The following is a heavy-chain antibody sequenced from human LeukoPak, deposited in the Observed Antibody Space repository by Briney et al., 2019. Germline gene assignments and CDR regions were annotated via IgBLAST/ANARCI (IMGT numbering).Heavy chain of an antibody. J-gene: IGHJ4*02. CDR2: FYPGDSNT. V-gene: IGHV5-51*01. Sequence: GESLKISCKGSGYSFTSYWIGWVLQLPGKGLEWMGIFYPGDSNTRYSPSFQGQVTISADKSISTAYLQWSSLKASDTAMYYCARAVGAIGAYYFDYWGQGTLVTVSS. CDR3: ARAVGAIGAYYFDY. CDR1: GYSFTSYW. D-gene: IGHD1-26*01.